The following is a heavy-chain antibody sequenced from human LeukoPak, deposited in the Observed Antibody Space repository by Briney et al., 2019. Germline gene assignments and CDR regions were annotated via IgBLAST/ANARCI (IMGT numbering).Heavy chain of an antibody. D-gene: IGHD1-1*01. CDR2: IYYSGST. CDR3: ARTQGNDAFDI. J-gene: IGHJ3*02. Sequence: PSETLSLTCTVSGGSISSGDYYWSWIRQPPGKGLEWIGYIYYSGSTCYNPSLKSRVTISVDTSKNQFSLKLSSVTAADTAVYYCARTQGNDAFDIWGQGTMVTVSS. CDR1: GGSISSGDYY. V-gene: IGHV4-30-4*08.